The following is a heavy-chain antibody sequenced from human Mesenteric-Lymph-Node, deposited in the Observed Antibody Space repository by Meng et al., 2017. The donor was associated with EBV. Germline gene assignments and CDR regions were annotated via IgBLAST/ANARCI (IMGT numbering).Heavy chain of an antibody. CDR3: VVPAAIEGAWDY. V-gene: IGHV3-72*01. J-gene: IGHJ4*02. CDR1: GFTFSDHY. D-gene: IGHD2-2*01. CDR2: SRNKANSYST. Sequence: VALVESGGGLVQPGGSLRLSCAVSGFTFSDHYMDWVRQAPGKGLEWVGRSRNKANSYSTEYAASVKGRFTISRDDSKSSLFLQMNSLKTDDTAVYYCVVPAAIEGAWDYWGQGTLVTVSS.